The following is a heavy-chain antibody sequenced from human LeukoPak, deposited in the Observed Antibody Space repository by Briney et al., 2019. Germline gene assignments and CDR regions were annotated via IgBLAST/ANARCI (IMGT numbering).Heavy chain of an antibody. Sequence: GGSLRLSCAASGFTFSSNSMNWVRQAPGPGLEWVSSISSSSSYIYYADSVKGRFTISRDNAKNSLYLQMNSLRAEDTAVYYCARGDSSGYYYGDYWGQGTLVTVSS. D-gene: IGHD3-22*01. CDR2: ISSSSSYI. CDR3: ARGDSSGYYYGDY. CDR1: GFTFSSNS. V-gene: IGHV3-21*01. J-gene: IGHJ4*02.